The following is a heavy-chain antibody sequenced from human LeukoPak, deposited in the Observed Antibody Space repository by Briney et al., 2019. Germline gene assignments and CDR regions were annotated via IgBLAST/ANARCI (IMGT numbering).Heavy chain of an antibody. J-gene: IGHJ6*03. CDR1: GYTFTGYY. CDR2: INLNSGGT. V-gene: IGHV1-2*02. D-gene: IGHD3-22*01. Sequence: ASVTVSCKASGYTFTGYYMHWVRQAPGQGLEWMGWINLNSGGTNYAQKFQGRVTMTRDTSISTAYMELSRLRSDDTAVYYCARDPSLGGDSSGYYSHYYYYYYMDVWGKGTTVTVSS. CDR3: ARDPSLGGDSSGYYSHYYYYYYMDV.